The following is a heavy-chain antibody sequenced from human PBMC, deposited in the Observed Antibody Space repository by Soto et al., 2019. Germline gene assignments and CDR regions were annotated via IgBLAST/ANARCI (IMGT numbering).Heavy chain of an antibody. CDR2: IIVGSGNT. CDR1: GFTFTSSA. CDR3: AAGSGYYYGYFDY. Sequence: ASVKVSCKASGFTFTSSAVQWVRQARGQRLEWIGWIIVGSGNTNYAQKFQERVTITRDMSTSTAYMELSSLRSEDTAVYYCAAGSGYYYGYFDYWGQGTLVTVS. J-gene: IGHJ4*02. D-gene: IGHD3-22*01. V-gene: IGHV1-58*01.